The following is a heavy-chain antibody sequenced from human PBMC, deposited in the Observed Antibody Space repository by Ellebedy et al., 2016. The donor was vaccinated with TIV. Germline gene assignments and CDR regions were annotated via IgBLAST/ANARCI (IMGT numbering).Heavy chain of an antibody. Sequence: MPSETLSLTCTVSGGSISSGEYYWGWIRKHTGKGLEWIGYIYYSGSTYYNPSLKSRVTISVDTSKNQFSLNLSSVTAADTAVYYFARQYNTVVHPFDYWGQGTLVTVSS. CDR2: IYYSGST. D-gene: IGHD4-23*01. CDR1: GGSISSGEYY. CDR3: ARQYNTVVHPFDY. V-gene: IGHV4-30-4*01. J-gene: IGHJ4*02.